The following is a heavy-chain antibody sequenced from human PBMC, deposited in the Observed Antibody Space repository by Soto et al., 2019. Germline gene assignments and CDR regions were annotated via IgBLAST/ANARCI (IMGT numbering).Heavy chain of an antibody. Sequence: QVQLQQWGAGLLKPSETLSLTCAVYGGSFSGYYWSWIRQPPGKGQERMGEFNHSGSTNYNPSLKSRVTISVGTSKKPVSRKLCSVTAPDAAVYYYARGGAGYSSGWYSYYYYGMDVWGQGTTVTVSS. CDR2: FNHSGST. CDR1: GGSFSGYY. D-gene: IGHD6-19*01. J-gene: IGHJ6*02. CDR3: ARGGAGYSSGWYSYYYYGMDV. V-gene: IGHV4-34*01.